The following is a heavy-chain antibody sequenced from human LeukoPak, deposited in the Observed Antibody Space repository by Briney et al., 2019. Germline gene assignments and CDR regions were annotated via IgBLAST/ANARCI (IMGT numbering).Heavy chain of an antibody. J-gene: IGHJ4*02. D-gene: IGHD1-26*01. Sequence: ASVKVSCKASGGTFSSYAISWVRQAPGQGLEWMGGIIPIFGTANYAQKFQGRVTITADKSTSTAYMELSSLRSEDTAVYYCAVIVGATFDYFDYWGQGTLVTVSS. CDR1: GGTFSSYA. CDR3: AVIVGATFDYFDY. CDR2: IIPIFGTA. V-gene: IGHV1-69*06.